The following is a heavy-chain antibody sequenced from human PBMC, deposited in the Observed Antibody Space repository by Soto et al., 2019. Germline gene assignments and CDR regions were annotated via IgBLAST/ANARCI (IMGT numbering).Heavy chain of an antibody. Sequence: QVQLVQSGAEVKKPGASVKVSCKASGYTFTGNYMHWVRQAPGQGFEWMGWINVNSGGTKYAQKFQGWVTMARDTSISTGYMERSRLRSDDTAVYYCARGDKLSLYPQLDYWGQGTLVTVSS. D-gene: IGHD3-16*02. CDR2: INVNSGGT. CDR1: GYTFTGNY. V-gene: IGHV1-2*04. CDR3: ARGDKLSLYPQLDY. J-gene: IGHJ4*02.